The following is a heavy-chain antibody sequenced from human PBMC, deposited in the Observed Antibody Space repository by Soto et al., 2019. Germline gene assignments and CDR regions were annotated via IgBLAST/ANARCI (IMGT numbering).Heavy chain of an antibody. Sequence: LSLTCTVSGGSIRSGGHYWGWIRQPPGKGLEWIGNIYYRGNTYYNPSLMSRVTISVDTSKNQFSLKLRSVTAADTAVYYCARHKDTSRRYLLPDYWGQGRLVTVSS. CDR3: ARHKDTSRRYLLPDY. CDR1: GGSIRSGGHY. J-gene: IGHJ4*02. V-gene: IGHV4-39*01. CDR2: IYYRGNT. D-gene: IGHD2-15*01.